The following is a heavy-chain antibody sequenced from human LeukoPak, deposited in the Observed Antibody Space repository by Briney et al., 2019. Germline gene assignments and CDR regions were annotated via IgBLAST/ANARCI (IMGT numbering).Heavy chain of an antibody. V-gene: IGHV3-23*01. CDR1: GITFSSYG. Sequence: PGGSLRLSCAASGITFSSYGMSWVRQAPGKGLEWVSSISSTGGTTYYSDSVKGRFTISRDNSKNTLYLQMNSLRAEDTAIYYCAKAPVTTCRGAFCYPFDYWGLGTLVTVSS. J-gene: IGHJ4*02. CDR2: ISSTGGTT. CDR3: AKAPVTTCRGAFCYPFDY. D-gene: IGHD2-15*01.